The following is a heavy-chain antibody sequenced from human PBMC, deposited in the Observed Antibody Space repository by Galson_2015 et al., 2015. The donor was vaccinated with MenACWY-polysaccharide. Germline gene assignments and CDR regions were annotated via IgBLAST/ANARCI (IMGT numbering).Heavy chain of an antibody. J-gene: IGHJ5*02. D-gene: IGHD6-19*01. CDR3: ARQRSVVAVSGPRFDP. V-gene: IGHV4-39*01. CDR1: GGSISSNNYY. Sequence: LSLTCTVSGGSISSNNYYWGWIRQPPGKGLEWIGGIYYSGNTNYNPSLKSRVTISVDTSENQFSLKLNSVTAADTAVYYCARQRSVVAVSGPRFDPWGQGTRVTVSS. CDR2: IYYSGNT.